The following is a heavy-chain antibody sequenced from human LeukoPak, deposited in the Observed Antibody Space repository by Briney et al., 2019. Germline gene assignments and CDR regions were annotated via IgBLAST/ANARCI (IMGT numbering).Heavy chain of an antibody. CDR3: VRDGVGTIPYDL. CDR2: INPGDGSTT. Sequence: GGSLTLSCPASGFTFSNYWMNWVRQAPAKGLVWVSHINPGDGSTTGYADSVKGRFTVSRDNAKNTLYLQMSSLKDEDTAVYYCVRDGVGTIPYDLWGQGTLVTVSS. CDR1: GFTFSNYW. D-gene: IGHD3-3*01. J-gene: IGHJ4*01. V-gene: IGHV3-74*01.